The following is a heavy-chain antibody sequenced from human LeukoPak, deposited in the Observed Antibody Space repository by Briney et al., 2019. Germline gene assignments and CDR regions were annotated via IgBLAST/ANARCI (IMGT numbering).Heavy chain of an antibody. V-gene: IGHV3-15*01. Sequence: PGRSRRLSSAAAGFTFSNAWMSWVRHAPRKGREWDGRIKSKTDGGTPDYAAPVKGRFTISRDDSKNTLYLQMNSLKTEDTAVYYCTGVSRSSWYDYWGQGTLVTVSS. J-gene: IGHJ4*02. CDR1: GFTFSNAW. CDR3: TGVSRSSWYDY. D-gene: IGHD6-13*01. CDR2: IKSKTDGGTP.